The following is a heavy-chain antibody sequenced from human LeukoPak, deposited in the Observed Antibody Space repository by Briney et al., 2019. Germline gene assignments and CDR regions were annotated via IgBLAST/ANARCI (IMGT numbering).Heavy chain of an antibody. J-gene: IGHJ5*02. D-gene: IGHD1-26*01. CDR3: AYSGSYYRGWFDP. CDR2: IYYSGST. V-gene: IGHV4-39*07. Sequence: SETLSLTCTVSGGSISSSSYYWGWIRQPPGKGLEWIGSIYYSGSTYYNPSLKSRVTISVDTSKNQFSLKLSSVTAVDTAVYYCAYSGSYYRGWFDPWGQGTLVTVSS. CDR1: GGSISSSSYY.